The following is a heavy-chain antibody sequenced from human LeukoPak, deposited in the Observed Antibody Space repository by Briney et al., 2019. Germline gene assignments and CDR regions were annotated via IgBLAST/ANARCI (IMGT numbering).Heavy chain of an antibody. V-gene: IGHV4-59*01. CDR1: GGSISSYY. J-gene: IGHJ6*02. CDR3: ARVGCGGDCRIYYYYYGMDV. CDR2: IYYSGST. D-gene: IGHD2-21*02. Sequence: SETLSLTCTVSGGSISSYYWSWIRQPPGKGLEWIGYIYYSGSTNYNPSLKSRVTISVDTSKNQFSLKLSSVTAADTAVYYCARVGCGGDCRIYYYYYGMDVWGQGTTVTVSS.